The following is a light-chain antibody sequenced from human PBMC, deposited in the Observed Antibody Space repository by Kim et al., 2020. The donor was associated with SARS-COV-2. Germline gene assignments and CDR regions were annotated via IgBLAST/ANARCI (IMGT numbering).Light chain of an antibody. CDR2: EAS. V-gene: IGKV3-11*01. J-gene: IGKJ4*01. CDR1: QSVGNS. Sequence: EIVLTQSPATLSLSPGERATLSCRASQSVGNSLAWLQQKPGQAPRLLIFEASNRATGIPARFSGSGSGTAFTLTISSLEPEDFAVYYCQQHYSWPLTFGGGTKVDIK. CDR3: QQHYSWPLT.